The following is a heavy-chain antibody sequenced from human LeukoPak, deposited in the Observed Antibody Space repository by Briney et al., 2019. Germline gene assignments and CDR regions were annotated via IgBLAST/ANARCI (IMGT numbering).Heavy chain of an antibody. CDR2: TYYRSKWYN. J-gene: IGHJ6*02. CDR3: ARDRQEVPHLYYYYYYGMDV. V-gene: IGHV6-1*01. CDR1: GDSVSSNSAA. Sequence: SQTLSLTCAISGDSVSSNSAAWNWIRQSPSRGLEWLGRTYYRSKWYNDYAVSVKSRITINPDTSKNQFSLQLNSVTPEDTAVYYCARDRQEVPHLYYYYYYGMDVWGQGTTVTVSS.